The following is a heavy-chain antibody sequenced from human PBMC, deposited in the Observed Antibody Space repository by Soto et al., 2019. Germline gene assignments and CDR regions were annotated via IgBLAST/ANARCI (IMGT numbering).Heavy chain of an antibody. CDR3: SRRAPEGFDP. CDR2: IDFRGTT. CDR1: GGSISSSSYF. V-gene: IGHV4-39*02. Sequence: SETLSLTCTVSGGSISSSSYFWAWIRRPPGKGLEWIGSIDFRGTTYINPSLESRVTISVDTSKNHFSLKLDSVTAADTALYYCSRRAPEGFDPWGRGTLVTVSS. J-gene: IGHJ5*02.